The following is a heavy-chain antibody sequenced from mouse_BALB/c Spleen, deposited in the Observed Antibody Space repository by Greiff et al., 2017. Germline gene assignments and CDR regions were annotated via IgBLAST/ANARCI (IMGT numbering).Heavy chain of an antibody. V-gene: IGHV1S41*01. CDR2: IAPGSGST. CDR3: AYYYGSSYGYAMDY. J-gene: IGHJ4*01. CDR1: GYTFTSYW. Sequence: DLVKPGASVTLSCKASGYTFTSYWINWIKQRPGQGLEWIGRIAPGSGSTYYNEMFKGKATLTVDTSSSTAYIQLSSLSSEDSAVYCCAYYYGSSYGYAMDYWGQGTSVTVSS. D-gene: IGHD1-1*01.